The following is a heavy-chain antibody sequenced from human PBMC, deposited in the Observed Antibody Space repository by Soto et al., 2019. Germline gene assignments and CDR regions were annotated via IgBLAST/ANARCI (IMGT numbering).Heavy chain of an antibody. V-gene: IGHV3-23*01. CDR3: AKDRESRTIAAAGFDY. CDR1: GFMFSTYA. Sequence: GGSLRLSCAASGFMFSTYAMTWVRQAPGRGLEWVSTILHDETPFYTDSVKGRFTISRDNVRGTLYLQMNGLRVEDAALYYCAKDRESRTIAAAGFDYWGQGTLVTVSS. J-gene: IGHJ4*02. CDR2: ILHDETP. D-gene: IGHD6-13*01.